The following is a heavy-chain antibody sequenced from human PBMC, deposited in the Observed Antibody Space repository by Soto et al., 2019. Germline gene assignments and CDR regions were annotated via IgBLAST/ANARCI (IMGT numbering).Heavy chain of an antibody. D-gene: IGHD6-6*01. CDR1: GFTFSSYG. CDR3: ARDRVSIAARPHFDY. V-gene: IGHV3-33*01. CDR2: IWYDGSNK. J-gene: IGHJ4*02. Sequence: QVQLVESGGGVVQPGRSLRLSCAASGFTFSSYGMHWVRQAPGKGLEWVAVIWYDGSNKYYADFVKGRFTISRDNSKNTLYLQMNSLRAEDTAVYYCARDRVSIAARPHFDYWGQGTLVTVSS.